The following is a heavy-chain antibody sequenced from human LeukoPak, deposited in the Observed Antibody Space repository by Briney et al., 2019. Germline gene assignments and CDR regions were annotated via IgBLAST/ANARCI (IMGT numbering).Heavy chain of an antibody. CDR1: GFTFSSYS. V-gene: IGHV3-21*01. Sequence: PGGSLRLSCAASGFTFSSYSMNWVRQAPGKGLEWISSISSSSSYIYYADSVKGRFTISRDNAKNSLYLQMNSLRAEDTAVYYCARERRGSGDWDFDYWGQGTLVTVSS. D-gene: IGHD2-21*02. J-gene: IGHJ4*02. CDR3: ARERRGSGDWDFDY. CDR2: ISSSSSYI.